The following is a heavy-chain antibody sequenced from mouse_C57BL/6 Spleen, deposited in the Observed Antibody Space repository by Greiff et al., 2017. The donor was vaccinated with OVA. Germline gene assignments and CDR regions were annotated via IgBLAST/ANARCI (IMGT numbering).Heavy chain of an antibody. CDR2: ISFGGSYT. V-gene: IGHV5-4*03. D-gene: IGHD1-1*01. CDR1: GFTFSSYA. Sequence: VKVVESGGGLVKPGGSLKLSCAASGFTFSSYAMSWVRQTPEKRLEWVATISFGGSYTYYPDNVKGRFTISRDNAKNNLYLEMSHLRSEDTAMYYCARAPHYGSSWGGAMDYWGQGTSVTVSS. J-gene: IGHJ4*01. CDR3: ARAPHYGSSWGGAMDY.